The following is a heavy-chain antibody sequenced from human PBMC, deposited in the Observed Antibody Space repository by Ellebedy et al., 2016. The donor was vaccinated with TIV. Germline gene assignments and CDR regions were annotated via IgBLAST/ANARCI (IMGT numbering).Heavy chain of an antibody. CDR3: ANGAYDI. V-gene: IGHV3-48*04. CDR2: ISSTWTTI. J-gene: IGHJ3*02. Sequence: GESLKISCAASGFTLSDFGMNWVRQAPGKGLEWVSYISSTWTTIYYADSVKGRFTISRDNAKISLYLLMNSLTAEDTAVYYCANGAYDIWGQGTMVTVSS. CDR1: GFTLSDFG.